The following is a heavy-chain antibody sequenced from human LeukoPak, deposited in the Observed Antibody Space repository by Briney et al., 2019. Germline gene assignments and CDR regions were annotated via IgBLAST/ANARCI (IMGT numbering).Heavy chain of an antibody. CDR2: ISGSGGDT. CDR3: AKGRSSATRDFDY. CDR1: GFTFSNYA. V-gene: IGHV3-23*01. J-gene: IGHJ4*02. D-gene: IGHD2-2*01. Sequence: GGSLRLSCAASGFTFSNYAMNWVRQAPGKGLEWVSAISGSGGDTYYADSVKGRFTMSRDNSKNTLYLQMNSLRAEDTAVYYCAKGRSSATRDFDYWGQGSLVTVSS.